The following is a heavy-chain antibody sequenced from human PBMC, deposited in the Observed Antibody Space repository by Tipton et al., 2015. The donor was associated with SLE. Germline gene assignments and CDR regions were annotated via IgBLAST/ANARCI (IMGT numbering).Heavy chain of an antibody. J-gene: IGHJ3*02. CDR1: GGSISSHY. CDR2: IYYSGST. V-gene: IGHV4-59*11. Sequence: TLSLTCTVSGGSISSHYWSWIRQPPGKGLEWIGYIYYSGSTNYNPSLKSRVTISVDTSKNQFSLKLSSVTAADTAVYYCAVDDAFDIWGQGTMVTVSS. CDR3: AVDDAFDI.